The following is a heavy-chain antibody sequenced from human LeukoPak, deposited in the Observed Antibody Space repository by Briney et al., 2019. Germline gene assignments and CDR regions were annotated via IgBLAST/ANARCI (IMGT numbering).Heavy chain of an antibody. V-gene: IGHV3-48*03. CDR3: ALAWSGSYSGLDY. Sequence: PGGSLRLSCEASGFTLSSYEMNWVRQAPGKGLEWVSYISSSGSRTYYADSVKGRFTISRDNAKNTLYLQMNSLRAEDTAVYYCALAWSGSYSGLDYWGQGTLVTVSS. J-gene: IGHJ4*02. D-gene: IGHD1-26*01. CDR2: ISSSGSRT. CDR1: GFTLSSYE.